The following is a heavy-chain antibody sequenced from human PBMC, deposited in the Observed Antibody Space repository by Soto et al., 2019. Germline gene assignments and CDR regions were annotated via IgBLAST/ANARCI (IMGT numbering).Heavy chain of an antibody. CDR3: ARAESGYTIGAYGMDV. V-gene: IGHV1-69*13. CDR2: IIPIFGTE. Sequence: ASVKVSCKASGGTFSSYAISWVRQAPGQGLEWMGGIIPIFGTENYAQKFQGRVTITADESTSTASMELSSLRYEDTAVYYCARAESGYTIGAYGMDVWGQGTTVTVSS. CDR1: GGTFSSYA. D-gene: IGHD5-12*01. J-gene: IGHJ6*02.